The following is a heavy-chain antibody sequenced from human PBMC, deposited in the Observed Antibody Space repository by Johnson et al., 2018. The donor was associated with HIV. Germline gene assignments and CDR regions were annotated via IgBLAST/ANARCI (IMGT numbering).Heavy chain of an antibody. CDR3: ARDSAYCGGDCHDALDI. D-gene: IGHD2-21*02. Sequence: VQLVESGGGLVQPGGSLRLSCAASGFTVSSNYMSWVRQAPGKGLEWVSVIYSGGSTYYADSVQGGFTISRDNSKNTLYLQMNSLRAEDTAVYYCARDSAYCGGDCHDALDIWGQGTMVTVSS. CDR2: IYSGGST. V-gene: IGHV3-66*01. J-gene: IGHJ3*02. CDR1: GFTVSSNY.